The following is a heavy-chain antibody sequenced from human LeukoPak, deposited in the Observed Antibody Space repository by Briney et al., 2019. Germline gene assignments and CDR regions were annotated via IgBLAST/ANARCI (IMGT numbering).Heavy chain of an antibody. CDR3: ANGARYSGTYI. J-gene: IGHJ4*02. D-gene: IGHD1-26*01. CDR1: GFTFSSYA. Sequence: AGGTLRLSCAASGFTFSSYAMSWVRQAPGKGLEWVSTISGSGGSTYHADSVKGRFTISRDISKNTLYLQMDSLRAEDTAVYYCANGARYSGTYIWGQGTLVAISS. V-gene: IGHV3-23*01. CDR2: ISGSGGST.